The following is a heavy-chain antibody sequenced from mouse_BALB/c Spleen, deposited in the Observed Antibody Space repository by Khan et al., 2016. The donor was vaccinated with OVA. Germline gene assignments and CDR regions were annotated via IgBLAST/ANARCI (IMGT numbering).Heavy chain of an antibody. CDR3: TRSGWAAFAY. CDR2: INPSDGGT. Sequence: QVQLQQPGAELVKPGASVKLSCKASGYTFTSYYMYWVKQRPGKGLEWIGGINPSDGGTNFNEKFKSKATLTVDKSSNTAYRQIICLTSEASAVYYCTRSGWAAFAYWGQGTLVTVSA. J-gene: IGHJ3*01. D-gene: IGHD1-1*02. V-gene: IGHV1S81*02. CDR1: GYTFTSYY.